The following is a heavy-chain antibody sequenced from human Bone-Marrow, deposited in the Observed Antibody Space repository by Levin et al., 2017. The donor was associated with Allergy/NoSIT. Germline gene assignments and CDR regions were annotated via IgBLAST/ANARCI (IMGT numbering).Heavy chain of an antibody. V-gene: IGHV3-23*01. CDR3: AKADWQWLG. Sequence: PGGSLRLSCAASGFTFSSNAMSWARQAPGKGLEWVSGISGSGGSTYYADSVKGRFTISRDNAKNTLYLQMNSLRAEDTALYYCAKADWQWLGWGQGTLVTVSS. CDR1: GFTFSSNA. D-gene: IGHD6-19*01. CDR2: ISGSGGST. J-gene: IGHJ4*02.